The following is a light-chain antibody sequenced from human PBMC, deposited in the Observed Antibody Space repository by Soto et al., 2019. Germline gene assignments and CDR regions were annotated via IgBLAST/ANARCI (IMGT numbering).Light chain of an antibody. Sequence: SYELTQPPSVSVSPGQTASITCSGDKLGDKYACWYQQKPGQSPVLVIYQDTKRPSGIPESFSGSNAGNTATLTISGTQAMDEADYYCQEWDSNTAVFGGGTKVTVL. V-gene: IGLV3-1*01. J-gene: IGLJ2*01. CDR3: QEWDSNTAV. CDR2: QDT. CDR1: KLGDKY.